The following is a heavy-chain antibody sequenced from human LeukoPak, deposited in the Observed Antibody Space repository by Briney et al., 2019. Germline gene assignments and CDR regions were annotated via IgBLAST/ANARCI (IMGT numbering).Heavy chain of an antibody. CDR3: ARGQRAFDI. CDR2: INHSGFI. J-gene: IGHJ3*02. V-gene: IGHV4-34*01. CDR1: GGSISSGYY. Sequence: SQTLSLTCTASGGSISSGYYWSWTRQPPGKGLEWIGEINHSGFINYNPSLKSRVIISADTSKIQFSLKLTSVTAADTAVYYCARGQRAFDIWGQGTMVTVSS.